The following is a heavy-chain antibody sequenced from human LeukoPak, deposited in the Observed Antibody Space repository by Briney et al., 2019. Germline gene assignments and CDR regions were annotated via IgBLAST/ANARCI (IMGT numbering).Heavy chain of an antibody. CDR2: IKQDGSEK. CDR3: ARVRTATASIDY. CDR1: GFTCSSYW. Sequence: GGSLRLSCAASGFTCSSYWMSWVRQAPGKGLEWVANIKQDGSEKYYVDSVKGRFTISRDNAKNSLYLQMNSLRAEDTAVYYCARVRTATASIDYWGQGTLVTVSS. J-gene: IGHJ4*02. V-gene: IGHV3-7*01. D-gene: IGHD4-17*01.